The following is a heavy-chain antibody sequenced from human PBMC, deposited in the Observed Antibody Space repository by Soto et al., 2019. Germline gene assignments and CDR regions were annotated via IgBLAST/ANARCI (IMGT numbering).Heavy chain of an antibody. V-gene: IGHV4-39*01. CDR3: AGRSSLASVQVYFGQISNYNWFDP. D-gene: IGHD1-1*01. CDR2: IYHSGST. CDR1: NGSISSAIYY. Sequence: SETLSLTCTVSNGSISSAIYYWGWIRQPPGKGLEWIGSIYHSGSTYYNPSLQGRVTISVDTSKNQFSLKLSSVTAADTAVYFCAGRSSLASVQVYFGQISNYNWFDPWGQGTLVTVSS. J-gene: IGHJ5*02.